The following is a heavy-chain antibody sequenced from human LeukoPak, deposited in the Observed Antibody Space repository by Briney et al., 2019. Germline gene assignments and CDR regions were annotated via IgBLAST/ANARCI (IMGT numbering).Heavy chain of an antibody. J-gene: IGHJ5*02. CDR3: IVFGDSNH. V-gene: IGHV3-53*01. CDR2: IHTSGDT. Sequence: GGSLRLSCAASGLTGSHNYVGWFRQAPGKGLEWVSAIHTSGDTCYAGSVKGRFTISRDTSKNTLYLQINSLRVEDTAVYYCIVFGDSNHWGQGTLVTVSS. D-gene: IGHD4-17*01. CDR1: GLTGSHNY.